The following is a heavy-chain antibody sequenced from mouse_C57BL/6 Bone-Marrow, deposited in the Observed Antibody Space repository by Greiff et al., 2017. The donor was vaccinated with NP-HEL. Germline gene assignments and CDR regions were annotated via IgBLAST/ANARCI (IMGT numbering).Heavy chain of an antibody. Sequence: QVQLKESGPGILQPSQTLSLTCSFSGFSLSTFGMGVGWIRQPSGKGLEWLAHIWWDDDKYYNPALKRRLTISKDTSKNQVFLKIANVDTADTATYYCARREVPYDYFAYWGQGTLVTVSA. CDR1: GFSLSTFGMG. CDR3: ARREVPYDYFAY. V-gene: IGHV8-8*01. J-gene: IGHJ3*01. D-gene: IGHD2-4*01. CDR2: IWWDDDK.